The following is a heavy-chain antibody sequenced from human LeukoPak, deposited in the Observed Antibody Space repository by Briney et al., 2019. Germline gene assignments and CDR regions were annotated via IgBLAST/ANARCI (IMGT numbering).Heavy chain of an antibody. D-gene: IGHD6-19*01. V-gene: IGHV1-18*01. J-gene: IGHJ4*02. CDR1: GYTFTSYG. CDR2: ISAYNGNT. CDR3: ARSHSGWYDDYFDY. Sequence: ASVKVSCKASGYTFTSYGISWVRQAPGQGLEWTGWISAYNGNTNYAQKLQGRVTMTTDTSTSTAYMELRSLRSDDTAVYYCARSHSGWYDDYFDYWGQGTLVTVSS.